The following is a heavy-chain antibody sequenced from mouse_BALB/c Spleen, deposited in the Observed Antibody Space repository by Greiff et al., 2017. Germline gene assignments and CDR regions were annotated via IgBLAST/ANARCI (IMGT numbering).Heavy chain of an antibody. Sequence: EVQLQQSGAELVKPGASVKLSCTASGFNINDTSMHWVKQRPEQGLEWIGRIDPANGNTKYDPKFQGKATITADTSSNTAYLRLSSMTSEDTAVYYSARDYGGSWDMDVWGEGTTVTVSS. D-gene: IGHD1-2*01. J-gene: IGHJ4*01. V-gene: IGHV14-3*02. CDR1: GFNINDTS. CDR2: IDPANGNT. CDR3: ARDYGGSWDMDV.